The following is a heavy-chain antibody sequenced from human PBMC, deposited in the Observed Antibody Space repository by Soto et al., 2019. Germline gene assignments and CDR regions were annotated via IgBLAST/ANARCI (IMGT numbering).Heavy chain of an antibody. D-gene: IGHD1-26*01. J-gene: IGHJ4*02. CDR3: ARRYGGNFDY. V-gene: IGHV4-59*01. CDR1: GGYISSYY. CDR2: IYYSGST. Sequence: SETLSLTCTVSGGYISSYYWSWIRQPPGKGLEWIGYIYYSGSTNYNPSLKSRVSISVDTSKNQFSLKLSSVTAADTAVYYCARRYGGNFDYWGQGTLVTVSS.